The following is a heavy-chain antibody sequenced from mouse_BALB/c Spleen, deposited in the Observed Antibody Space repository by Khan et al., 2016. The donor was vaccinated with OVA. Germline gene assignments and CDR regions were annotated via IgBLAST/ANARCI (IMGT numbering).Heavy chain of an antibody. CDR3: ARTARIKY. J-gene: IGHJ2*01. CDR1: GYSITSGYG. Sequence: VQLQQSGPGLVKPSQSLSLTCTVTGYSITSGYGWNWIRQFPGNKLEWMGYISYSGSTNYNPSLKSRISITRDTSKNQFFLQLNSVTSEDTATYYCARTARIKYWGQGTTLTVSS. CDR2: ISYSGST. D-gene: IGHD1-2*01. V-gene: IGHV3-2*02.